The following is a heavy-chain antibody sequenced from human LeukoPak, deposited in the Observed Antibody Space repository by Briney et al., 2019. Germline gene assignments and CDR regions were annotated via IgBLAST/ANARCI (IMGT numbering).Heavy chain of an antibody. Sequence: GSSVKVSCKASGGTFSSYAISWVRQAPGRGLEWMGGIIPIFGTANYAQKFQGRVTITADESTSTAYMELSSLRSEDTAVYYCARTGGAMVRGVSYYYGMDVWGQGTTVTVSS. D-gene: IGHD3-10*01. CDR3: ARTGGAMVRGVSYYYGMDV. J-gene: IGHJ6*02. CDR1: GGTFSSYA. CDR2: IIPIFGTA. V-gene: IGHV1-69*01.